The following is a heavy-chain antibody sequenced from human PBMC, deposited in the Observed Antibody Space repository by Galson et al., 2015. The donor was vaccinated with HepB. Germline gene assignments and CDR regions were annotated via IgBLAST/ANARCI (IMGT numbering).Heavy chain of an antibody. J-gene: IGHJ3*02. Sequence: SVKVSCKASGGTFSSYTISWVRQAPGQGLEWMGRIIPILGIANYAQKFQGRVTITADKSTSTAYMELSSLRSEDTAVYYCARDLLLGIGGAFDIWGQGTMVTVSS. CDR2: IIPILGIA. V-gene: IGHV1-69*04. CDR3: ARDLLLGIGGAFDI. D-gene: IGHD7-27*01. CDR1: GGTFSSYT.